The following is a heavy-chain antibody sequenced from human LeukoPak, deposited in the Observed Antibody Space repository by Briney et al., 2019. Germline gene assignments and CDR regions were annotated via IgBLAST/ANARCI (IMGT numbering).Heavy chain of an antibody. CDR3: ARGGSSSYAFDI. D-gene: IGHD6-19*01. V-gene: IGHV4-39*07. CDR1: GGSISSSSYY. J-gene: IGHJ3*02. CDR2: IYYSGST. Sequence: SETLSLTCTVSGGSISSSSYYWGWIRQPPGKGLEWIGSIYYSGSTYYNPSLKSRVTISVDTSKNQFSLKLSSVTAADTAVYYCARGGSSSYAFDIWGQGTMVTVSS.